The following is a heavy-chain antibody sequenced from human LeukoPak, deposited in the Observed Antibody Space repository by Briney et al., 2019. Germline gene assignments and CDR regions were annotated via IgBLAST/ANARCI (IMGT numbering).Heavy chain of an antibody. D-gene: IGHD2-15*01. CDR1: GFTFSSYS. CDR2: ISGSGGST. CDR3: AKVRSPKVAYYFDY. J-gene: IGHJ4*02. Sequence: GGSLRLSCAASGFTFSSYSMNWVRQAPGKGLEWVSAISGSGGSTYYADSVKGRFTISRDNSKNTLYLQMNSLRAEDTAVYYCAKVRSPKVAYYFDYWGQGTLVTVSS. V-gene: IGHV3-23*01.